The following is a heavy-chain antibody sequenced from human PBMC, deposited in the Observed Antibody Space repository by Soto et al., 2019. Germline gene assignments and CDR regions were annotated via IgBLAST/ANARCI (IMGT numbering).Heavy chain of an antibody. CDR1: GGTFSSYA. CDR3: ARESRYCSGGSCYFLPGIDY. V-gene: IGHV1-69*12. J-gene: IGHJ4*02. Sequence: QVQLVKSGAEVKKPGSSVQVSCKASGGTFSSYAISWVRQAPGQGLEWMGGIIPIFGTANYAQKFQGRVTITADESTSTAYIELSSLRSEDTAVYYCARESRYCSGGSCYFLPGIDYWGQGTLVTASS. D-gene: IGHD2-15*01. CDR2: IIPIFGTA.